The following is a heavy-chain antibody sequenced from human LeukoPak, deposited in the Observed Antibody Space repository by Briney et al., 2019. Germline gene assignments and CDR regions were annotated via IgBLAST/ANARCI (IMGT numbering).Heavy chain of an antibody. CDR3: ARGPGRLRYFDWLLYCYYMDV. J-gene: IGHJ6*03. CDR1: GGSISSYY. D-gene: IGHD3-9*01. CDR2: IYYSGST. V-gene: IGHV4-59*01. Sequence: SETLSLTCTVSGGSISSYYWSWIRQPPGKGLEWIGYIYYSGSTNYNPSLKSRVTISVDTSKNQFSLKLSSVTAADTAVYYCARGPGRLRYFDWLLYCYYMDVWGKGTTVTVSS.